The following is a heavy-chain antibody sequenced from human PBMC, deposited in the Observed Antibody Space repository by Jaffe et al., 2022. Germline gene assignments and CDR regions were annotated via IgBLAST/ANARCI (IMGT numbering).Heavy chain of an antibody. Sequence: EVQLLESGGGLVQPGGSLRLSCAASEFTFSTYAMSWVRQAPGKGLEWVSTISGRGDTTYYADSVKGRFTISRDNSKNTLDLQMSSLRAEDTAVYYCAKGYCSRTSCQWNRFDYDYWGQGTQVTVSS. CDR3: AKGYCSRTSCQWNRFDYDY. J-gene: IGHJ4*02. CDR2: ISGRGDTT. CDR1: EFTFSTYA. V-gene: IGHV3-23*01. D-gene: IGHD2-2*01.